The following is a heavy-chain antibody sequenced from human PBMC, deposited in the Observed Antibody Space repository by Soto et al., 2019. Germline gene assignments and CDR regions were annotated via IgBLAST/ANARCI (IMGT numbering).Heavy chain of an antibody. J-gene: IGHJ4*02. V-gene: IGHV1-69*13. CDR1: GGTFSSYA. D-gene: IGHD2-2*01. CDR3: ARSEALSSYFDY. Sequence: ASVKVSCKASGGTFSSYAISWVRQAPGQGLEWMGGIIPIFGTANYAQKFQGRVTITADESTSTAYMELSSLRSEDTAVYYCARSEALSSYFDYWGQGTLVTVSS. CDR2: IIPIFGTA.